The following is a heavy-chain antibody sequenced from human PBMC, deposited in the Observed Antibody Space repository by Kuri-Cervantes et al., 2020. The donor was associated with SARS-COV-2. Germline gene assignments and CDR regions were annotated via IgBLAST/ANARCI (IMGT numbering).Heavy chain of an antibody. CDR2: ISHSGST. CDR1: GGSFSGCY. Sequence: SETLSLTCAVYGGSFSGCYWSWIRQPPGKGLEWIGEISHSGSTNYNPSLKSRVTISVDTSKNQFSLKLSSVTAADTAVYYCARGGSMIVVRRYFDYWGQGTLVTVSS. V-gene: IGHV4-34*01. D-gene: IGHD3-22*01. J-gene: IGHJ4*02. CDR3: ARGGSMIVVRRYFDY.